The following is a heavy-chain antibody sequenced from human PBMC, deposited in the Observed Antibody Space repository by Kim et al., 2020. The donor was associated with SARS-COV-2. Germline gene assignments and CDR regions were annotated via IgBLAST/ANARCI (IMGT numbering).Heavy chain of an antibody. J-gene: IGHJ3*02. Sequence: SETQSLTCTVSGGSISSYYWSWIRQPPGKGLEWIGYIYYSGSTNYNPSLKSRVTISVDTSKNQFSLKLSSVTAADTAVYYCARHARVTMIVVVTPGAFDIWGQGTMVTVSS. CDR3: ARHARVTMIVVVTPGAFDI. CDR1: GGSISSYY. D-gene: IGHD3-22*01. CDR2: IYYSGST. V-gene: IGHV4-59*08.